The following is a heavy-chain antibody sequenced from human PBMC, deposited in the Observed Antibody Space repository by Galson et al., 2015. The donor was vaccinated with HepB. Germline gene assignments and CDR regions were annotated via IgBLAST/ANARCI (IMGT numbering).Heavy chain of an antibody. D-gene: IGHD5-18*01. CDR2: ISSSSTYI. V-gene: IGHV3-21*01. Sequence: SLRLSCAASGFTLSNFNINWVRQAPGKGLEWVSSISSSSTYIYYADSVKGRFTISRDNAKNSLYLQMNSLRAEDTAVYYCASEGYSYGYSLAWGQGTLVTVSS. CDR1: GFTLSNFN. J-gene: IGHJ5*02. CDR3: ASEGYSYGYSLA.